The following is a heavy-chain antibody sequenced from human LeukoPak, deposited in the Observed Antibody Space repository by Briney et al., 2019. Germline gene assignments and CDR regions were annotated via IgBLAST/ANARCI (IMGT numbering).Heavy chain of an antibody. CDR1: GGSINSHY. J-gene: IGHJ4*02. CDR2: IYYKGST. Sequence: SETLSLPCTVSGGSINSHYWSWIRQPPGKGLEWIGDIYYKGSTNYNPSLKSRVTISVDTSKNHLSLKLTSVLAADTAIYYCVRRDNTGWNYFDYWGQGILVTVSS. V-gene: IGHV4-59*08. D-gene: IGHD6-19*01. CDR3: VRRDNTGWNYFDY.